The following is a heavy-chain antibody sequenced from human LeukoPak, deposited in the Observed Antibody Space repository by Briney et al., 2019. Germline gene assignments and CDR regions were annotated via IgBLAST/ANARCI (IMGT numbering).Heavy chain of an antibody. CDR3: ARGPDCVDRLDFFDY. J-gene: IGHJ4*02. D-gene: IGHD4-17*01. CDR2: IKQDGSQ. Sequence: GGSLRLSCAASGVTFSRHCMGWVRQAPGKGPEWVASIKQDGSQYYVDSVKGRFIISRDNAKNSLYLQMNSLRVEDTAVYSCARGPDCVDRLDFFDYWGQGTLVTVSS. V-gene: IGHV3-7*01. CDR1: GVTFSRHC.